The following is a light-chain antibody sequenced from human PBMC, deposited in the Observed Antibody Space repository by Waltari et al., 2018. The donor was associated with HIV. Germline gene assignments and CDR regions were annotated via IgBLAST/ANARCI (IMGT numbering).Light chain of an antibody. V-gene: IGLV1-44*01. J-gene: IGLJ3*02. CDR3: AAWDDSLNGWV. Sequence: QSVLTQPPPASGTPGQRVTIPCSGSSPNIGSKTVSWYQQLPGTAPKLLLYSNHQRPSGVPDRFSGSKSGTTASLASSGLQSEDEADYYCAAWDDSLNGWVFGGGTKLTVL. CDR1: SPNIGSKT. CDR2: SNH.